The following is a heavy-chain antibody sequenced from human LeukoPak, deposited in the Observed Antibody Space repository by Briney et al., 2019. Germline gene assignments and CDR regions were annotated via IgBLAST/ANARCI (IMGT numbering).Heavy chain of an antibody. J-gene: IGHJ4*02. CDR2: ISGYQGST. CDR1: GYTFSNYG. CDR3: ARSALGTITAGPFHY. D-gene: IGHD5-12*01. V-gene: IGHV1-18*01. Sequence: ASVKVSCRASGYTFSNYGIAWVRQAPGQGLEWMGWISGYQGSTKYARNFQGRVTMTIDRSTSTAYMDLRSLRSDDTAMYFCARSALGTITAGPFHYWGQGTLVAVSS.